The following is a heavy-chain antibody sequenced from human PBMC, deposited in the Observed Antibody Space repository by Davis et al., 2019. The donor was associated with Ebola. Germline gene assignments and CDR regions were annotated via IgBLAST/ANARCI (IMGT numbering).Heavy chain of an antibody. CDR1: GFTFDDYA. V-gene: IGHV3-9*01. CDR3: AKGVLRFLEWYFDY. CDR2: ISWNSGSI. J-gene: IGHJ4*02. Sequence: SLKISCAASGFTFDDYAMHWVRPAPGKGLEWVSGISWNSGSIGYADSVKGRFTISRDNAKNSLYLQMNSLRAEDTALYYCAKGVLRFLEWYFDYWGQGTLVTVSS. D-gene: IGHD3-3*01.